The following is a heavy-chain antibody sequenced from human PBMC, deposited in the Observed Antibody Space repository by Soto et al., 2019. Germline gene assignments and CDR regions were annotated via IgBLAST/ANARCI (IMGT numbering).Heavy chain of an antibody. CDR3: ASGVGGLGGSSVWPWYACAV. J-gene: IGHJ3*01. CDR1: GGTFTKYA. D-gene: IGHD3-22*01. V-gene: IGHV1-69*01. CDR2: IVPLPGTT. Sequence: QVQLVQSGAAVRKPGSSVKVSCKASGGTFTKYAITWVRKAPRQGLEWMGGIVPLPGTTNYAQKFRGRVTISSDESTCAAYLELSSLRSESGAVDYGASGVGGLGGSSVWPWYACAVLGHGTMVTASP.